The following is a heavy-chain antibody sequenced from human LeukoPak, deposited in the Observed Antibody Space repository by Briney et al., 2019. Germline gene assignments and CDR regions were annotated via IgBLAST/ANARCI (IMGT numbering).Heavy chain of an antibody. D-gene: IGHD3-10*01. CDR3: ARRTRVGWYFDL. V-gene: IGHV4-38-2*02. CDR1: GYSISSGYY. CDR2: IYHSGST. Sequence: SETLSLTCTVSGYSISSGYYWGWIRQPPGKGLEWIGSIYHSGSTYYNPSLKSRVTISVDTSKNQFSLKLSSVTAADTAVYYCARRTRVGWYFDLWGRGTPVTVSS. J-gene: IGHJ2*01.